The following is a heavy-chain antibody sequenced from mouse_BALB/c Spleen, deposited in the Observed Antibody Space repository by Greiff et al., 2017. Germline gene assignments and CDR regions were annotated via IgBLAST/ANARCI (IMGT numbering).Heavy chain of an antibody. CDR2: IDPANGNT. CDR1: GFNIKDNY. J-gene: IGHJ2*01. D-gene: IGHD1-2*01. V-gene: IGHV14-3*02. Sequence: VQLQQSGAELVKPGASVKLSCTASGFNIKDNYMHWVKQRPEQGLEWIGWIDPANGNTKYDPKFQGKATITADTSSNTAYLQLSILTAEDTAVYYCVGDTALRYIDYWGQGTTLTVSS. CDR3: VGDTALRYIDY.